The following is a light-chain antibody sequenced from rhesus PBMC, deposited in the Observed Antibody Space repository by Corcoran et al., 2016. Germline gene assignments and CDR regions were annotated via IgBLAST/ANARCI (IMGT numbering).Light chain of an antibody. Sequence: DIQMTQSPSSLSASVGDRVTITCRASENVNNYLHWYQQKPGKAPELLIYRASTLQSGDPSRFSGSGSGTDFTLTISSLQPEDFATYYCQHSYGSPFTFGPGTKLDIK. V-gene: IGKV1-74*01. J-gene: IGKJ3*01. CDR2: RAS. CDR1: ENVNNY. CDR3: QHSYGSPFT.